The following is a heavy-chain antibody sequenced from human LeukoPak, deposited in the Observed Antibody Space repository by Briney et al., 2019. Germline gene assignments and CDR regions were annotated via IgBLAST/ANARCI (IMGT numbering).Heavy chain of an antibody. J-gene: IGHJ1*01. CDR1: GYTFTDYY. D-gene: IGHD2-2*01. CDR2: ILPRSGDT. CDR3: ARPPRDLVSAAPFPS. V-gene: IGHV1-2*02. Sequence: ASVKVSCKASGYTFTDYYIQWVRQAPGEGLEWVGWILPRSGDTYYARRFHGRVAMTTDTSINTAYMELSRLKPDDTGVYFCARPPRDLVSAAPFPSWGQGTLVTVSS.